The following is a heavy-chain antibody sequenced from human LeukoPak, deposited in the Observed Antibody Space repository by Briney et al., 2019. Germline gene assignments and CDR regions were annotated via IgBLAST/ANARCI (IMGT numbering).Heavy chain of an antibody. V-gene: IGHV3-30-3*01. CDR2: ISYDGSNK. CDR1: GFTFSSYA. Sequence: PGRSLRLSCAASGFTFSSYAMHWVRQAPGKGLEWVAVISYDGSNKYYADSVKGRFTISRDNSKNTLYLQMNSLRAEDTAVYYCARDDGRLSGYIPYYGMDVWGRGTTVTVSS. D-gene: IGHD3-3*01. J-gene: IGHJ6*02. CDR3: ARDDGRLSGYIPYYGMDV.